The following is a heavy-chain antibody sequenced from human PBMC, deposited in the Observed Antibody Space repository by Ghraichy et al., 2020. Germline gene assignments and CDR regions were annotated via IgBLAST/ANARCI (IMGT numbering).Heavy chain of an antibody. V-gene: IGHV4-59*01. CDR2: IYYSGST. Sequence: SETLSLTCTVSGGSISSYYWSWIRQPPGKGLEWIGYIYYSGSTNYNPSLKSRVTISVDTSKNQFSLKLSSVTAADTAVYYCASLSGEWDAFDIWGQGTMVTVSS. CDR1: GGSISSYY. CDR3: ASLSGEWDAFDI. D-gene: IGHD4-17*01. J-gene: IGHJ3*02.